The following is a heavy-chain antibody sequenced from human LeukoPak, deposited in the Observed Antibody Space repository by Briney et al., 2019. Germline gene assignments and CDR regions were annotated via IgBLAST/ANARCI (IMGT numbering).Heavy chain of an antibody. Sequence: SETLSLTCTVSGGSISSYYWSWIRQPPGKGLEWIGYIYYSGSTNYNPSLKSRVTISVDTSKNQFSLKLSSVTAADTAVYYCARDSGYGMDVWRQGTTVTVSS. CDR3: ARDSGYGMDV. CDR1: GGSISSYY. V-gene: IGHV4-59*01. CDR2: IYYSGST. J-gene: IGHJ6*02. D-gene: IGHD6-25*01.